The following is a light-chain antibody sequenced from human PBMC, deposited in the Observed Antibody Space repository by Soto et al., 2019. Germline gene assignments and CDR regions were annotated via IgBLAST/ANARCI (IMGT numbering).Light chain of an antibody. CDR2: GTS. CDR1: QSISSSF. CDR3: QQYGSSPPRYT. Sequence: EIVLTQSPGTLSLSPGERATLSCRTSQSISSSFLAWYQQKPGQAPRLIIYGTSTRATGIPDRFSGSGSGTDFTLTISRLEPEDFAVYHCQQYGSSPPRYTFGQGTKLEIK. J-gene: IGKJ2*01. V-gene: IGKV3-20*01.